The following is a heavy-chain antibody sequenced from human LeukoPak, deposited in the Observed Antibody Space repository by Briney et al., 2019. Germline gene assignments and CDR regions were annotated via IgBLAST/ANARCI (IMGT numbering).Heavy chain of an antibody. CDR2: TYYTGSP. CDR3: ARHRPTGGAGSYYRSFDY. CDR1: GGSINSNSYY. J-gene: IGHJ4*02. V-gene: IGHV4-39*01. D-gene: IGHD3-10*01. Sequence: KPSETLSLTCTVSGGSINSNSYYWDWIRQPPGMGLEWIGTTYYTGSPNYNPSLKSRVTISVDTSKNQFSLRLNSVTAADMAVYYCARHRPTGGAGSYYRSFDYWGQGTLVTVSS.